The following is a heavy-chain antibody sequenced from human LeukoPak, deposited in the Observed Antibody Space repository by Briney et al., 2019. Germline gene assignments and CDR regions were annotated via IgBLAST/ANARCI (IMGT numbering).Heavy chain of an antibody. CDR2: INPSGGST. CDR3: ARGLPTSGHY. Sequence: ASVKVSCKASGYTFTSYYMHWVRQAPGQGLEWMGIINPSGGSTSYAQKLQGRVTMTTDTSTSTAYMELRSLRSDDTAVYYCARGLPTSGHYWGQGTLVTVSS. J-gene: IGHJ4*02. V-gene: IGHV1-46*01. CDR1: GYTFTSYY.